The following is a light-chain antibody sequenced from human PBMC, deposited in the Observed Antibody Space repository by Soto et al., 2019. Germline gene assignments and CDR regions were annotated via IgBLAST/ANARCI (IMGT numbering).Light chain of an antibody. V-gene: IGLV1-40*01. CDR2: ANI. CDR1: TSNIGSGYD. CDR3: SSHAGSNNYV. Sequence: QSVLTQPPSVSGAPGQGVTISCTGSTSNIGSGYDVHWYQQVPGLAPKLLIYANINRPSGVPDRFSGSKSGTSASLAITGLQAEDEADYYCSSHAGSNNYVFGTGTKLTVL. J-gene: IGLJ1*01.